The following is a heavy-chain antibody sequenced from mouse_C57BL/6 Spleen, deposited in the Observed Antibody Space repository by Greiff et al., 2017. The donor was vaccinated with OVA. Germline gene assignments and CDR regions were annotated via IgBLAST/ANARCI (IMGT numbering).Heavy chain of an antibody. CDR1: GYTFTSYW. Sequence: EVQLQQSGTVLARPGASVKMSCKTSGYTFTSYWMHWVKQRPGQGLEWIGAIYPGNSDTSYNQKFKGKAKLTAVTSASTAYMELSSLTNEDSAVYYCTRPITTVVAKDWYFDVWGTGTTVTVSS. J-gene: IGHJ1*03. CDR2: IYPGNSDT. V-gene: IGHV1-5*01. CDR3: TRPITTVVAKDWYFDV. D-gene: IGHD1-1*01.